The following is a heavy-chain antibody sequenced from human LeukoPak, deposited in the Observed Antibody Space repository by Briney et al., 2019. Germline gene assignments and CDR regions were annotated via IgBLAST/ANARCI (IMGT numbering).Heavy chain of an antibody. V-gene: IGHV3-7*01. CDR3: ARDFYYGSGSPYYFDY. CDR1: GFTFSSYW. Sequence: GGSLRLSCAASGFTFSSYWMSWVRQAPGKGLGWVANIKQDGSEKYYVDSVKGRFTISRDNAKNSLYLQMNSLRAEDTAVYYCARDFYYGSGSPYYFDYWGQGTLVTVSS. J-gene: IGHJ4*02. D-gene: IGHD3-10*01. CDR2: IKQDGSEK.